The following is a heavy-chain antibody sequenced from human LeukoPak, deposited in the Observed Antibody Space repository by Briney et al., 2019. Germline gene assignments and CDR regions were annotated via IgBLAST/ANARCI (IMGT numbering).Heavy chain of an antibody. CDR1: GFTFSDYY. J-gene: IGHJ5*02. V-gene: IGHV3-11*01. CDR2: ISSSGNTI. CDR3: AKGTTMTSGGGFDP. D-gene: IGHD4-17*01. Sequence: GGSLRLPCAASGFTFSDYYMSWIRQAPGKGLEWVSYISSSGNTIYYVDSVKGRFTISRDTAKNSLYLQMNSLRAEDTAVYYCAKGTTMTSGGGFDPWGQGTLVTVSS.